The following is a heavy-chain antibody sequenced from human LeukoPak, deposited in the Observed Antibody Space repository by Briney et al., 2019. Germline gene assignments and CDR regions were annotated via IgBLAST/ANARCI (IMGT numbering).Heavy chain of an antibody. CDR3: ASGYSGHAWGDY. CDR2: ISYDGSNK. Sequence: PGRSLRLSCAASGFTFSGYAMHWVRQAPGKGLEWVAIISYDGSNKYYADSVKGRFTISRDNSKNTLYLQINSLRAEDTAVYYCASGYSGHAWGDYWGQGTLVTVSS. V-gene: IGHV3-30-3*01. J-gene: IGHJ4*02. CDR1: GFTFSGYA. D-gene: IGHD5-12*01.